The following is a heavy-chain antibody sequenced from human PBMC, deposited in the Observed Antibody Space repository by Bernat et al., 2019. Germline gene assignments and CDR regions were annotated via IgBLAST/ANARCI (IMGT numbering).Heavy chain of an antibody. J-gene: IGHJ4*02. CDR1: GSAFSGHA. CDR3: ARDKGYSSSSGSLGY. D-gene: IGHD6-6*01. CDR2: ISYDGSSQ. V-gene: IGHV3-30*04. Sequence: QVQLVESGGGVVQPGRSLRLSCAASGSAFSGHAMHWVRQVPGKGLEWVSVISYDGSSQDYADSVKGRFTISRDNSKNTLFLQMNSLRPEDTAVYYCARDKGYSSSSGSLGYWGQGTLVTVSS.